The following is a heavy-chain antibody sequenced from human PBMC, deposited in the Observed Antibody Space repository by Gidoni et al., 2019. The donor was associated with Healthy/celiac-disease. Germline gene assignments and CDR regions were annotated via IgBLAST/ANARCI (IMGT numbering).Heavy chain of an antibody. V-gene: IGHV4-59*01. D-gene: IGHD3-3*01. CDR3: ARATENYDFWSGYSSPIYFDY. CDR2: IYYSGST. Sequence: QVPLQESGPGLVKPSETLSLTCTVSGGPIISSYWSWIRQPPGKGLEWIGYIYYSGSTNYNTALKSRVTISVDTSKKQFCLKLSSVTAADTAVYYCARATENYDFWSGYSSPIYFDYWGQGTLVTVSS. CDR1: GGPIISSY. J-gene: IGHJ4*02.